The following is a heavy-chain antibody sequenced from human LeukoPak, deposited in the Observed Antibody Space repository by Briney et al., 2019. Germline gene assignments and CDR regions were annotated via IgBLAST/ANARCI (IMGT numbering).Heavy chain of an antibody. CDR1: GGSISSGSYY. CDR2: IYTSGST. V-gene: IGHV4-61*02. Sequence: SQTLSLTCTVSGGSISSGSYYWSWIRQPAGKGLEWIGRIYTSGSTNYNPSLKSRVTISVDTSKNQFSLKLSSVTAADTAVYYCARERIVVVPAAIEYYFDYWGQGTLVTASS. D-gene: IGHD2-2*02. CDR3: ARERIVVVPAAIEYYFDY. J-gene: IGHJ4*02.